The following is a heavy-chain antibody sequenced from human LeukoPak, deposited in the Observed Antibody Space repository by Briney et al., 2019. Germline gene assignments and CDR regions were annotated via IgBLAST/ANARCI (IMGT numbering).Heavy chain of an antibody. CDR2: IPYDGSNK. Sequence: PGRSLRLSCAASGFTFSSYAMHWVRQAPGKGLEWVAVIPYDGSNKYYADSVKGRFTISRDNSKNTLYLQMNSLRAEDTAVYYCARELWFGELLPFDYWGQGTLVTVSS. D-gene: IGHD3-10*01. J-gene: IGHJ4*02. CDR1: GFTFSSYA. CDR3: ARELWFGELLPFDY. V-gene: IGHV3-30-3*01.